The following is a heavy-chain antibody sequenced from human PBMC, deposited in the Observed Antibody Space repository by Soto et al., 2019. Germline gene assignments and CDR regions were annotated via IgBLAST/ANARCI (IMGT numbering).Heavy chain of an antibody. CDR3: ARGNWFDP. CDR2: INHSGST. J-gene: IGHJ5*02. Sequence: QVQLQQWGAGLLKPSETLSLTCAVYGGSFSGYYWSWIRQPPGKGLEWIGEINHSGSTSYNPSLKSRVTISIATSKNQFALKLSSVTAADTAVYYCARGNWFDPWGQGTLVTVSS. V-gene: IGHV4-34*01. CDR1: GGSFSGYY.